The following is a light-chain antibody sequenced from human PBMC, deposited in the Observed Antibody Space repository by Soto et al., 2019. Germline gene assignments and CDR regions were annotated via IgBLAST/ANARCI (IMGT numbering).Light chain of an antibody. V-gene: IGLV2-14*01. CDR3: SSYTSSRTLFV. Sequence: QSALTQPASVSGSPGQSITISCTGTSSDVGGYNYVSWYQHHPGKAPTLMIFEVSSRPSGVSYRFSGSKSGNTASLTISGVQAEDEADYYCSSYTSSRTLFVFGSGTKLTVL. J-gene: IGLJ1*01. CDR2: EVS. CDR1: SSDVGGYNY.